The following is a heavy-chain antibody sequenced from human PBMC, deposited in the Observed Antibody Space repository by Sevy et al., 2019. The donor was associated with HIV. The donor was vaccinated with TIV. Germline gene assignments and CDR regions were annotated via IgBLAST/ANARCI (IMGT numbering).Heavy chain of an antibody. CDR1: GYTLTELS. V-gene: IGHV1-24*01. CDR2: FDPEDGET. Sequence: ASVKVSCKVSGYTLTELSMHWVRQAPGKGLEWMGGFDPEDGETIYAQKFQGRVTMTEDTYTDTAYMELSSLRLEDTAVYYCATGYYDTSGYYQDAFDIWGLGTMVTVSS. D-gene: IGHD3-22*01. CDR3: ATGYYDTSGYYQDAFDI. J-gene: IGHJ3*02.